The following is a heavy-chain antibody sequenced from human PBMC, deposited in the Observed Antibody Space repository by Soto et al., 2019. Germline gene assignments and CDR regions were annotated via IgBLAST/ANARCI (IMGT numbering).Heavy chain of an antibody. D-gene: IGHD2-2*01. Sequence: QVQLVQSGAEVKKPGSSVKVSCKASGGTFSSYAISWVRQAPGQGLEWMGGLIPIFGTANYAQKFQGRVTITADESTSTAYMELSSLRSEDTAVYYCAGGCSSTSCYSPDYYYGMDVWGQGTTVTVSS. CDR2: LIPIFGTA. CDR3: AGGCSSTSCYSPDYYYGMDV. J-gene: IGHJ6*02. CDR1: GGTFSSYA. V-gene: IGHV1-69*01.